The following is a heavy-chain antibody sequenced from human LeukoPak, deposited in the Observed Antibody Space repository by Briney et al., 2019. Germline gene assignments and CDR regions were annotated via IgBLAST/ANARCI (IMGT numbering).Heavy chain of an antibody. V-gene: IGHV1-69*05. CDR1: GDTFSSYA. J-gene: IGHJ4*02. Sequence: ASVKVSCKASGDTFSSYAISWVRQAPGQGLEWMGRIIPIFGTANYAQKFQGRVTITTDESTSTAYMELSSLRSEDTAVYYCARIAPNSSGYYWGQGTLVTVSS. CDR2: IIPIFGTA. D-gene: IGHD3-22*01. CDR3: ARIAPNSSGYY.